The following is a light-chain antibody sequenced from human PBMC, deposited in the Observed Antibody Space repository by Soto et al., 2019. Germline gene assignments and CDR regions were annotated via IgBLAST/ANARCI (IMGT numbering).Light chain of an antibody. V-gene: IGKV1-12*01. CDR1: QDISNY. Sequence: DIQMTQSPSSVSASVGDRVVITCRANQDISNYLAWYQHKPGDAPELLIYAASRLKRGVPSRFSGSGSGTFFTLIIDSLQLEDFATYYCQQADIFPLTFGGGTKVEI. J-gene: IGKJ4*01. CDR3: QQADIFPLT. CDR2: AAS.